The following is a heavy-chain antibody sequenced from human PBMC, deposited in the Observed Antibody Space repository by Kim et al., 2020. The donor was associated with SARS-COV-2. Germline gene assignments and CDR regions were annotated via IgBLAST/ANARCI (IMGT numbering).Heavy chain of an antibody. CDR3: ARGRPDPLWFGELSVPSVSWFDP. V-gene: IGHV3-7*01. Sequence: GGSLRLSCAASGFTFSSYWMSWVRQAPGKGLEWVANIKQDGSEKYYVDSVKGRFTISRDNAKNSLYLQMNSLRAEDTAVYYCARGRPDPLWFGELSVPSVSWFDPWGQGTLVTVSS. J-gene: IGHJ5*02. CDR2: IKQDGSEK. D-gene: IGHD3-10*01. CDR1: GFTFSSYW.